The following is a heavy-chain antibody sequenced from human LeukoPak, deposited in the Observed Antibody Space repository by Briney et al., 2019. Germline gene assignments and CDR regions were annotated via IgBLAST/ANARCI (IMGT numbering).Heavy chain of an antibody. CDR1: GFTFSTNW. Sequence: GGSLRLSCAASGFTFSTNWMHWVRQAPGKGLVWVSRIKGDGSITNYADSVKGRFTISRDNAKNSLYLQMNSLGAEDTAVYYCARDSSGWSRDYWGQGTLVTVSS. V-gene: IGHV3-74*01. CDR3: ARDSSGWSRDY. D-gene: IGHD6-19*01. CDR2: IKGDGSIT. J-gene: IGHJ4*02.